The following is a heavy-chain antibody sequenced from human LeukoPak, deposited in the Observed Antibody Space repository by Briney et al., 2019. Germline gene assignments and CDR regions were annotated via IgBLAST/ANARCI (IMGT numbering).Heavy chain of an antibody. D-gene: IGHD6-19*01. CDR2: ISSSSSYI. CDR3: ARDPGIAVAGGSY. V-gene: IGHV3-21*01. Sequence: PGGSLRLSCAASGFTFSSYSMNWVRQAPGKGLEWVSSISSSSSYIYYADSVKGRFTISRDNAKNSLYLQMNSLRAEDTAVYYCARDPGIAVAGGSYWGQGTLVTVSS. CDR1: GFTFSSYS. J-gene: IGHJ4*02.